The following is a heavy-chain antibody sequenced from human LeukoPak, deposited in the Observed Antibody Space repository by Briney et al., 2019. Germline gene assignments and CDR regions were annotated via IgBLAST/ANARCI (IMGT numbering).Heavy chain of an antibody. CDR1: GGSISSYY. V-gene: IGHV4-59*01. CDR3: ARDRYYDSSGYYYPNWFDP. CDR2: IYYSGST. J-gene: IGHJ5*02. D-gene: IGHD3-22*01. Sequence: SETLPLTCTVSGGSISSYYWSWIRQPPGKGLEWIGYIYYSGSTNYNPSLKSRVTISVDTSKNQFSLKLSSVTAADTAVYYCARDRYYDSSGYYYPNWFDPWGQGTLVTVSS.